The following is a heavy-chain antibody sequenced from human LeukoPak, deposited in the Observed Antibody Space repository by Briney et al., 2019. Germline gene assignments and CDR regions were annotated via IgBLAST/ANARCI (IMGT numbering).Heavy chain of an antibody. V-gene: IGHV3-49*03. CDR3: TRPLSNSGDIDAFDI. CDR1: GFTFADYA. J-gene: IGHJ3*02. D-gene: IGHD6-19*01. Sequence: PGGSLRLSCTASGFTFADYAMSWLRQAPGKGLEWVGFIRSKAYGETTEYAASVKGRFTISRDDSKSIAYLQMNSLKTEDTAVYYCTRPLSNSGDIDAFDIWGQGTMVTVSS. CDR2: IRSKAYGETT.